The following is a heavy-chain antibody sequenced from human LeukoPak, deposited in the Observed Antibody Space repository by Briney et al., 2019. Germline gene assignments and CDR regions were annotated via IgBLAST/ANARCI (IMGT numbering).Heavy chain of an antibody. V-gene: IGHV4-59*12. CDR3: ARVSMVRARDAFDI. D-gene: IGHD3-10*01. Sequence: PSETLSLTCTVSGGSISSYYWSWIRQPPGKGLEWIGYIYYSGSTNYNPSLKSRVTISVDTSKNQFSLKLSAADTAVYYCARVSMVRARDAFDIWGQGTMVTVSS. CDR1: GGSISSYY. J-gene: IGHJ3*02. CDR2: IYYSGST.